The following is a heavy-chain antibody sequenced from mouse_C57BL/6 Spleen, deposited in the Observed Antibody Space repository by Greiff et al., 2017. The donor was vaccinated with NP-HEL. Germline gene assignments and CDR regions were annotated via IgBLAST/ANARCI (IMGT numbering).Heavy chain of an antibody. D-gene: IGHD2-5*01. CDR2: IWRGGST. CDR3: AKNLAYYSNYENAMDY. CDR1: GFSLTSYG. V-gene: IGHV2-5*01. Sequence: QVQLQQSGPGLVQPSQSLSITCTVSGFSLTSYGVHWVRQSPGKGLEWLGVIWRGGSTDYNAAFMSRLSITKDNSKSQVFFKMNSLQADDTAIYYCAKNLAYYSNYENAMDYWGQGTSVTVSS. J-gene: IGHJ4*01.